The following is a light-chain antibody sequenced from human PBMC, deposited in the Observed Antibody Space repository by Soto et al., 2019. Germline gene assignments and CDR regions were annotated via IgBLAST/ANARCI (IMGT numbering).Light chain of an antibody. V-gene: IGKV1-33*01. CDR3: QQYDSLPLT. Sequence: AHSRSELCPSGADSSTSTCQASQDINKNLIWYQQKPGKAPKLLIYDASDLETGVPSRFSGSGSGTDFTFTISSRQPDDFATYYWQQYDSLPLTVGQGTRLEIK. CDR1: QDINKN. CDR2: DAS. J-gene: IGKJ5*01.